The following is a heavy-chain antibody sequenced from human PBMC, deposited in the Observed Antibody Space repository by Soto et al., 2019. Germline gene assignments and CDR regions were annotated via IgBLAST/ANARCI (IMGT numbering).Heavy chain of an antibody. CDR1: GGTFSSYA. CDR3: ARDGRRPLYYYDSGGYYLLDEYYFDY. CDR2: IIPIFGTA. V-gene: IGHV1-69*13. J-gene: IGHJ4*02. Sequence: GASVKVSCKASGGTFSSYAISWVRQAPGQGLEWMGGIIPIFGTANYAQKFQGRVTITADESTSTAYMELSSLRSEDRAVYYCARDGRRPLYYYDSGGYYLLDEYYFDYWGQGTLVTVSS. D-gene: IGHD3-22*01.